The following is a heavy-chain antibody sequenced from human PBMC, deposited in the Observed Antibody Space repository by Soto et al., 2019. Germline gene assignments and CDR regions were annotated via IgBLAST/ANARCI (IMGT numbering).Heavy chain of an antibody. J-gene: IGHJ5*02. Sequence: GGSLRLSCAASGFTFSSYAMSWVRQAPGKGLEWVSAISGSGGSTYYADSVKGRFTISRDNSKNTLYLQMNSLRAEDTAVYYCAKGYYYDSSGYYFRWFDPWGQGTLVTVS. V-gene: IGHV3-23*01. CDR1: GFTFSSYA. D-gene: IGHD3-22*01. CDR3: AKGYYYDSSGYYFRWFDP. CDR2: ISGSGGST.